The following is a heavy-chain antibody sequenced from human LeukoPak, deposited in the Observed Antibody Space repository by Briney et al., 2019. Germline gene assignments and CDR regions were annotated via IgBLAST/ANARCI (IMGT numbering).Heavy chain of an antibody. CDR2: ISAYNGNT. CDR1: GYTFTGYY. J-gene: IGHJ4*02. Sequence: ASVKVSCKASGYTFTGYYMHWVRQAPGQGLEWMGWISAYNGNTNYAQKLQGRVTMTTDTSTSTAYMELRSLRSDDTAVYYCARVGLLWFGELFRNFDYWGQGTLVTVSS. V-gene: IGHV1-18*04. D-gene: IGHD3-10*01. CDR3: ARVGLLWFGELFRNFDY.